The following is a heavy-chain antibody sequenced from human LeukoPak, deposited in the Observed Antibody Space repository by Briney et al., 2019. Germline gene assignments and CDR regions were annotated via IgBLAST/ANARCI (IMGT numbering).Heavy chain of an antibody. CDR3: AKDLSYYDSSGSDY. D-gene: IGHD3-22*01. Sequence: GGSLRLSCAASGFTLSSYAMHWVRQAPGKGLEWVAVISYDGSNKYYADSVKGRFTISRDNSKNTLYLQMNSLRAEDTAVYYCAKDLSYYDSSGSDYWGQGTLVTVSS. J-gene: IGHJ4*02. V-gene: IGHV3-30-3*01. CDR1: GFTLSSYA. CDR2: ISYDGSNK.